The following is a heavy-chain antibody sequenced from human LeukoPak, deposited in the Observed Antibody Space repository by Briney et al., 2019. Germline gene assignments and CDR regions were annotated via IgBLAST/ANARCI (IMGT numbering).Heavy chain of an antibody. V-gene: IGHV3-74*01. CDR2: INGDATAT. Sequence: GGSLRLSCAASGFSFSAHWMHWVRQAPGKGLMWVAQINGDATATNYAGSVKGRFTISRDNAKNTVHLQMSALTAEDTAVYYCARDKWWGASDHWGQGSLATVSS. CDR3: ARDKWWGASDH. J-gene: IGHJ4*02. D-gene: IGHD2-8*01. CDR1: GFSFSAHW.